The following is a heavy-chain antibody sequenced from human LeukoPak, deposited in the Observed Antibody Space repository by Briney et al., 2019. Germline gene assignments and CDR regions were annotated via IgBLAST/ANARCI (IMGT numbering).Heavy chain of an antibody. CDR2: INAGNGNT. CDR3: ASPREPVTTPTPYYYYGMDV. CDR1: GYTFTSYA. Sequence: ASVKVSCKASGYTFTSYAMHWVRQAPGQRLEWMGWINAGNGNTKYSQKFQGRVTITRDTSASTAYMELSSLRSEDTAVYYCASPREPVTTPTPYYYYGMDVWGQGTTVTVSS. D-gene: IGHD4-11*01. V-gene: IGHV1-3*01. J-gene: IGHJ6*02.